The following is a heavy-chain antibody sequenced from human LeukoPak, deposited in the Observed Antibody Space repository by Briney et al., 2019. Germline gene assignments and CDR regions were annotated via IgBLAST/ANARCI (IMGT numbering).Heavy chain of an antibody. Sequence: PGGSLRLSCAASGFTFSGYAMHWVRQAPGKGLEWVALVSYDGSDKYYADSVKGRFTISRDNSKNTLYLQMNSLRGEDTAVYYCAKAHLLDWLLPFDYWGQGTLVTVSS. CDR3: AKAHLLDWLLPFDY. CDR2: VSYDGSDK. J-gene: IGHJ4*02. V-gene: IGHV3-30*18. D-gene: IGHD3/OR15-3a*01. CDR1: GFTFSGYA.